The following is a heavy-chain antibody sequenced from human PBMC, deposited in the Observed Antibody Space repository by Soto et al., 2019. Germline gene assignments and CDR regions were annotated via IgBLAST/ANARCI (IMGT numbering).Heavy chain of an antibody. CDR1: GYTFTNYA. Sequence: QGQLVQSGAEVKKPGASVKVSCKASGYTFTNYALHWVRQAPGQRLEWMGCTNTGNANTKYSQKFRGRVTITRDTSATTADMELNRLRSEDTALYYSAKDRISMVQGVLIVPYWAQGTLVTVSS. CDR3: AKDRISMVQGVLIVPY. D-gene: IGHD3-10*01. J-gene: IGHJ1*01. V-gene: IGHV1-3*04. CDR2: TNTGNANT.